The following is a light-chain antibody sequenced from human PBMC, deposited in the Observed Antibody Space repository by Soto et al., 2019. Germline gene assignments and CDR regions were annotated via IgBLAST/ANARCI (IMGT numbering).Light chain of an antibody. V-gene: IGKV1-9*01. Sequence: DIQLTQSPSFLSASIGDRVTITCRASQDFSNFLAWYQQKPGRAPKLLMYDASTLQSGVPSRFSGSGSGTDFTLTINSLQAEDFATYYCQQTSSYPSTFGGGTKVDIK. CDR2: DAS. J-gene: IGKJ4*01. CDR1: QDFSNF. CDR3: QQTSSYPST.